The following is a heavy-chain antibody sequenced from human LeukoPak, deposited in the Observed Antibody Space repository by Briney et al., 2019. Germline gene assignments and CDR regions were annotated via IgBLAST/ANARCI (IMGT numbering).Heavy chain of an antibody. Sequence: ASVKVSCKASGYTFTRYYMHWVRQAPGQGLEWMGWINPNSGGTNYAQKFQGRVTMNRDTSISTAYMELSRLRSDDTAVYYCARVGLHYYYYGMDVWGQGTTVTVSS. CDR3: ARVGLHYYYYGMDV. V-gene: IGHV1-2*02. CDR2: INPNSGGT. CDR1: GYTFTRYY. J-gene: IGHJ6*02.